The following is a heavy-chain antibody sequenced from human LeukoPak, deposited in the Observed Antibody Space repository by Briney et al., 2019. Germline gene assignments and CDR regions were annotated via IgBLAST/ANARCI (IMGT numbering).Heavy chain of an antibody. CDR3: ATPDDHGDYNFDY. V-gene: IGHV3-30*03. J-gene: IGHJ4*02. Sequence: GGSLRLSCAASGFTFSSYGMHWVRQAPGKGLEWVAVISYDGSNKYYADSVKGRFTISRDNSKNTLYLQMNSLRAEDTAVYYCATPDDHGDYNFDYWGQGTLVTVSS. CDR2: ISYDGSNK. CDR1: GFTFSSYG. D-gene: IGHD4-17*01.